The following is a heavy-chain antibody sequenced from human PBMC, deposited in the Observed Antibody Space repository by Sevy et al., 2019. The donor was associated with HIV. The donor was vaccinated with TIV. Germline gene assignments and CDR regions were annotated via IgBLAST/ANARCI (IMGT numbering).Heavy chain of an antibody. CDR1: GFTFSNYG. V-gene: IGHV3-30*18. D-gene: IGHD1-1*01. J-gene: IGHJ3*01. Sequence: GGSLRLSCAASGFTFSNYGMHWVRQAPGKGLEWVAVVSYDGSTKYYADFVKGRFTISRDNSKNTVYLQMNTLRTEDTAVFYCAKGSKATGRAFDVWGQGTMVTVSS. CDR3: AKGSKATGRAFDV. CDR2: VSYDGSTK.